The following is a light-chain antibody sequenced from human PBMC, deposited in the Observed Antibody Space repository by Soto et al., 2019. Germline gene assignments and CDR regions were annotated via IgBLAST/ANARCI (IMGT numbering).Light chain of an antibody. V-gene: IGLV2-14*01. Sequence: QSVLTQPASVSGSPGQSITISCTGTSSDVGGYNYVSWYQQHPGKAPKLMIYDVSTRPSGVSNRFSGSKSGNTASLTISGLQAEDEADYYCGSYTSSSTVVFGGGTKVTVL. J-gene: IGLJ2*01. CDR2: DVS. CDR1: SSDVGGYNY. CDR3: GSYTSSSTVV.